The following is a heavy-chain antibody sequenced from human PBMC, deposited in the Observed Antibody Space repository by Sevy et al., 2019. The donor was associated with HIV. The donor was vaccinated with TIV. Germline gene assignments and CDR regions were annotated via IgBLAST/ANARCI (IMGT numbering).Heavy chain of an antibody. CDR2: IYYSGST. V-gene: IGHV4-39*01. CDR3: ARAPARVEWFDP. J-gene: IGHJ5*02. D-gene: IGHD2-15*01. CDR1: GGSISSSSYY. Sequence: SETLSLTCTVSGGSISSSSYYWGWIRQPPGKGLEWIGSIYYSGSTYYNPSLKSRVTISVDTSKNQFSLKLSSVTAVDTAVYYCARAPARVEWFDPWGQGTLVTVSS.